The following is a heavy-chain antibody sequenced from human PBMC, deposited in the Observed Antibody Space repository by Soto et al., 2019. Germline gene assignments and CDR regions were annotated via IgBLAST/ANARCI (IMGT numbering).Heavy chain of an antibody. CDR1: GYTFTSYY. CDR3: ARGGGVGFGDYTTGGMDV. D-gene: IGHD2-8*02. J-gene: IGHJ6*02. V-gene: IGHV1-46*01. Sequence: GASVKVSCKASGYTFTSYYMHWVRQAPGQGLEWMGIINPSGGSTSYAQKFQGRVTMTRDTSTSTVYMELSSLRSEDTAVYYCARGGGVGFGDYTTGGMDVWGQGTTVTVS. CDR2: INPSGGST.